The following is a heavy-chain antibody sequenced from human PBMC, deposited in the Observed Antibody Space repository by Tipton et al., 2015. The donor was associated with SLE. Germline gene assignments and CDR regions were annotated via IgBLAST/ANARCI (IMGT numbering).Heavy chain of an antibody. CDR2: IYHTATT. CDR3: ARDTTPIDY. J-gene: IGHJ4*02. CDR1: GGSISNYH. Sequence: TLSLTCSVSGGSISNYHWTWIRQPPGKGLEWIGAIYHTATTYYNPSLKSRVTMSVDTSKNELSLKLSSVTAADTAVYYCARDTTPIDYWGQGTLVTVSS. D-gene: IGHD1-1*01. V-gene: IGHV4-59*04.